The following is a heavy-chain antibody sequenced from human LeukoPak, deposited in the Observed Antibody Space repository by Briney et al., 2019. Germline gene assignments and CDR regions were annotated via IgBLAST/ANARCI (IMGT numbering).Heavy chain of an antibody. Sequence: GGSLRLSCTASGFTFSSYWMSWVRQAPGKGLEWVANIKQDGSEKDYVDSVKGRFTISRDNPKNSLYLQMNSLRAEDTAVYYCARYCGGDCYSMDVWGQGTTVTVSS. CDR1: GFTFSSYW. CDR3: ARYCGGDCYSMDV. CDR2: IKQDGSEK. D-gene: IGHD2-21*02. J-gene: IGHJ6*02. V-gene: IGHV3-7*01.